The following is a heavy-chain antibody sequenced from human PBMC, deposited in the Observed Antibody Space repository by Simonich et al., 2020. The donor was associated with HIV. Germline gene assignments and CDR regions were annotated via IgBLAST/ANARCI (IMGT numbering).Heavy chain of an antibody. D-gene: IGHD3-3*01. V-gene: IGHV4-34*01. CDR2: INHSGNT. CDR3: ARRDRELILYFDY. Sequence: QVQLQQWGAGLLKPSETLSLTCAVYGGSFSGYYWRWIRQPPGKGREWIGEINHSGNTNYKSSLNSRATIAVDKSKNQFSLKLSSVTAADTAIYYCARRDRELILYFDYWGQGNLVTVSS. CDR1: GGSFSGYY. J-gene: IGHJ4*02.